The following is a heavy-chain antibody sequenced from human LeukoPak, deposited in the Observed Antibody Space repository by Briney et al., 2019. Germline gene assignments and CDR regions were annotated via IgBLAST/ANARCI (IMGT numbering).Heavy chain of an antibody. D-gene: IGHD1-26*01. Sequence: GASVKVSCKASGYTFTGYYMHWVRQAPGQGLEWMGWINPNSGGTNYAQKFQGRVTMTRDTSISTAYMELSRLRSDDTAVYYCARDRPSWSYYWFDPWGQGTLVTVSS. J-gene: IGHJ5*02. V-gene: IGHV1-2*02. CDR2: INPNSGGT. CDR3: ARDRPSWSYYWFDP. CDR1: GYTFTGYY.